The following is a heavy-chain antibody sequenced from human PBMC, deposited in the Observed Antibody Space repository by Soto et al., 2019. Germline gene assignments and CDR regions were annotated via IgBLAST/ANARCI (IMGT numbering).Heavy chain of an antibody. CDR3: ARDEPDIVVVVAATGGGYWFDP. Sequence: QVQLVQSGAEVKKPGSSVKVSCKASGGTFSSYTISWVRQAPGQGLEWMGRIIPILGISNYAPKFQGRVTIPADNSSSQAYMEPSSVSSEDTAVYYCARDEPDIVVVVAATGGGYWFDPWGQGTLVTVSS. J-gene: IGHJ5*02. CDR2: IIPILGIS. CDR1: GGTFSSYT. V-gene: IGHV1-69*08. D-gene: IGHD2-15*01.